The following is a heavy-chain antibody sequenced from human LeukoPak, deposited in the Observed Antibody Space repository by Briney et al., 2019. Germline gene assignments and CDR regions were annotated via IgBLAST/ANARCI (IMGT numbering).Heavy chain of an antibody. CDR3: ARVGRYYYDSSGYYIFDY. D-gene: IGHD3-22*01. Sequence: GGSLRLSCAASGFTFSSYSMNWVRQAPGKGLEWVSSISSSSSSYVYYADSVKGRFTISRDNAKNSLYLQMNSLRAEDTAVYYCARVGRYYYDSSGYYIFDYWGQGTLITVSS. J-gene: IGHJ4*02. CDR1: GFTFSSYS. V-gene: IGHV3-21*01. CDR2: ISSSSSSYV.